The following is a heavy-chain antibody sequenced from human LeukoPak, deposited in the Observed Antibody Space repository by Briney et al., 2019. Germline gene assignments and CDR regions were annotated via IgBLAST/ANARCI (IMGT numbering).Heavy chain of an antibody. J-gene: IGHJ4*02. CDR2: IYYSGST. V-gene: IGHV4-39*07. CDR3: ARDGRMTTVTYFDY. D-gene: IGHD4-11*01. CDR1: GGSISSSSYY. Sequence: SETLSLTCTVSGGSISSSSYYWGWIRQPPGKGLEWIGSIYYSGSTYYNPSLKSRVTISVDTSKNQFSLKLSSVTAADTAVYYCARDGRMTTVTYFDYWGQGTLVTVSS.